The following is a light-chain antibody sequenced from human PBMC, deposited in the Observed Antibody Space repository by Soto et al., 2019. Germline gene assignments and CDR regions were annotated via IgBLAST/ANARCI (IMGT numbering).Light chain of an antibody. V-gene: IGKV3-20*01. CDR2: GAS. CDR3: QQHGREIT. CDR1: QSVSSSY. J-gene: IGKJ3*01. Sequence: EIVLTQSPGPLSLSPGERATLSCRASQSVSSSYLAWYQQKPGQAPRLLIYGASSRATGIPDRFSGSGSGTDFTLTISRLEPEDVAVYYCQQHGREITFGPGTKVDIK.